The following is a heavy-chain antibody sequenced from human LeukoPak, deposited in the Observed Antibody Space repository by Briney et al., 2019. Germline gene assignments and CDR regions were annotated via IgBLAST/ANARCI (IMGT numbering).Heavy chain of an antibody. J-gene: IGHJ4*02. Sequence: ASVKVSCKASGYTFTSYGISWVRQAPGQGLEWMGWISAYNGNTNYAQKFQGRVTITTDESTSTAYMELSSLRSEDTAVYYCSMGRIPGGDYWGQGTLVTVSS. CDR3: SMGRIPGGDY. V-gene: IGHV1-18*01. CDR2: ISAYNGNT. CDR1: GYTFTSYG. D-gene: IGHD3-10*01.